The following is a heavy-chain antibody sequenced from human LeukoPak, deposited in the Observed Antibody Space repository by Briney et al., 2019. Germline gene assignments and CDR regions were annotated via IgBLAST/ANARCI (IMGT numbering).Heavy chain of an antibody. CDR2: INHSGSA. CDR1: GGSFSGYY. V-gene: IGHV4-34*01. J-gene: IGHJ4*02. CDR3: AGHHPRNTVDF. D-gene: IGHD2/OR15-2a*01. Sequence: SETLSLTCAVYGGSFSGYYWSWIRQPPGKGLEWIGEINHSGSANYNPSLKSRVTISLDTSKNQFSLKLSSVTAADTAVYYCAGHHPRNTVDFWGQGTLVTVSS.